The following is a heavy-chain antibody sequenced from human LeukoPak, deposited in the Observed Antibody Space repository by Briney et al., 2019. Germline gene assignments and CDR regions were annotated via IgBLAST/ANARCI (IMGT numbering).Heavy chain of an antibody. D-gene: IGHD3-22*01. J-gene: IGHJ6*02. CDR3: ARDYYDRRTDV. CDR2: IYYSGST. Sequence: SETLSLTCTVSGGSISSYYWSWIRQPPGKGLEWIGYIYYSGSTNYNPSLKSRVTISVDTSKNQFSLKLSSVTAADTAVYYCARDYYDRRTDVWGQGTTVTVSS. CDR1: GGSISSYY. V-gene: IGHV4-59*01.